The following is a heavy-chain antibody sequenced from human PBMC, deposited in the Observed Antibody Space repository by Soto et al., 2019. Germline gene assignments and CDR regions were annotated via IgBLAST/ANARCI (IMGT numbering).Heavy chain of an antibody. CDR2: ISSSSSTI. J-gene: IGHJ6*02. Sequence: EVQLVESGGGLVQPGGSLRLSCAASGFTFGSYSMNWVRQAPGKGLEWVSYISSSSSTIYYADSVKGRFTIFRDNAKNSLYLQMNSLRDEDTAVYYCARDLADYDYVWGSYRPLGMDVWGQGTTVTVSS. V-gene: IGHV3-48*02. CDR3: ARDLADYDYVWGSYRPLGMDV. D-gene: IGHD3-16*02. CDR1: GFTFGSYS.